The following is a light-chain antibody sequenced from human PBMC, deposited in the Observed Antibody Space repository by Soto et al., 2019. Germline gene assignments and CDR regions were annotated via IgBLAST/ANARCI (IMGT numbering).Light chain of an antibody. CDR2: DTS. V-gene: IGKV3-15*01. Sequence: EVVLTQSPATLSVSPGEGVTLSCRASQSIGDTLAWYQHKPGQTPRLLIYDTSTRATGVPARFSGSRSGPEFTLTISSLQSEDFAIYYCQRYNNWPLTFGGGTKVESK. CDR3: QRYNNWPLT. J-gene: IGKJ4*01. CDR1: QSIGDT.